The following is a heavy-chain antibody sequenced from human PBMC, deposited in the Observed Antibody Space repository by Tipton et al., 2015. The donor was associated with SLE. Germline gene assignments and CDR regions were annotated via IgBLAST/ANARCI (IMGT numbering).Heavy chain of an antibody. D-gene: IGHD1-26*01. CDR1: GGSISSSSDY. Sequence: GSLRLSCTVSGGSISSSSDYWGWIRQPPGKGLEWIGSIYYSGNTYYNPSLKSRVTIPVDTSKNQFSLKLSSVTAADTAVYYCARDASYLGDYGMDVWGQGTTVTVSS. CDR3: ARDASYLGDYGMDV. J-gene: IGHJ6*02. V-gene: IGHV4-39*07. CDR2: IYYSGNT.